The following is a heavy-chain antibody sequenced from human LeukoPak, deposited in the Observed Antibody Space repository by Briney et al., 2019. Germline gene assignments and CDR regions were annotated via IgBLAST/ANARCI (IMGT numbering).Heavy chain of an antibody. CDR3: ARSLTGYDAFDI. CDR1: GFTFNRHA. V-gene: IGHV3-30*04. J-gene: IGHJ3*02. CDR2: TSYDKSYK. Sequence: AGGSLRLSCAASGFTFNRHAMHWVRQAPGKGLEWVAVTSYDKSYKEYTDSVKGRFTISRDNSRNTLFLEMNSLRTEDTAIYYCARSLTGYDAFDIWGQGTRVTVSS. D-gene: IGHD3-9*01.